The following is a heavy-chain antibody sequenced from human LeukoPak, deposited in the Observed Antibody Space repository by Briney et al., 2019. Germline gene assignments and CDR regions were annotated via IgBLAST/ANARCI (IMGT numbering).Heavy chain of an antibody. CDR2: IYTSGST. CDR3: ARGYYDFWSGNNWFDP. V-gene: IGHV4-4*07. D-gene: IGHD3-3*01. Sequence: PSETLSLTCTVSGGSISSYYWSWIRQPAGKGLEWSGRIYTSGSTNYNPSLKRGVTMSVDTSKNQFYLKLSSVTAADTAVYYCARGYYDFWSGNNWFDPWGREPWSPSPQ. CDR1: GGSISSYY. J-gene: IGHJ5*02.